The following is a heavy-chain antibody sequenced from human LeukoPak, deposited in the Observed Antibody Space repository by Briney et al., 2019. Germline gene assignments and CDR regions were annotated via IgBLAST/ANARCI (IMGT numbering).Heavy chain of an antibody. CDR2: ISSSSSYT. CDR1: GFTFSDYY. J-gene: IGHJ4*02. CDR3: ARDIVSMADY. D-gene: IGHD4/OR15-4a*01. Sequence: GGSLRLSCAAAGFTFSDYYMSWIRQAPGKGLEWVSYISSSSSYTNYADSVKGRFTISRDNAKKSLYLQMNSLRAEDTAVYYCARDIVSMADYWGQGTLVTVSS. V-gene: IGHV3-11*06.